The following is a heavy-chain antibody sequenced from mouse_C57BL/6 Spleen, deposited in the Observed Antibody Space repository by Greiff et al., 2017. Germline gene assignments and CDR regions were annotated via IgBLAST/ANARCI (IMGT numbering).Heavy chain of an antibody. J-gene: IGHJ4*01. D-gene: IGHD1-1*01. Sequence: VQLQQSGAELVRPGSSVKMSCKTSGYTFTSYGINWVKQRPGQGLEWIGYIYLGNGYTEYNEKFKGKATLTSDTSSSTAYMQLSSLTSEDSAIYFCARSGITTVVATSSAMDYWGQGTSVTVSS. CDR2: IYLGNGYT. CDR1: GYTFTSYG. CDR3: ARSGITTVVATSSAMDY. V-gene: IGHV1-58*01.